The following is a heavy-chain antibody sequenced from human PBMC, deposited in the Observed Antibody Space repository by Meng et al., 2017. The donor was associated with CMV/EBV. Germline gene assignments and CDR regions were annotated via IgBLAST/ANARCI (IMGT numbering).Heavy chain of an antibody. CDR2: INHSGST. J-gene: IGHJ4*02. V-gene: IGHV4-34*01. Sequence: SETLSLTCAVYGGSFSGYYWSWIRQPPGKGLEWIGEINHSGSTNYNPSLKSRVTISVDTSKNQFALKLTSGTAADTAVYYCARGFGARDYWGQGTLVTVSS. CDR3: ARGFGARDY. D-gene: IGHD3-16*01. CDR1: GGSFSGYY.